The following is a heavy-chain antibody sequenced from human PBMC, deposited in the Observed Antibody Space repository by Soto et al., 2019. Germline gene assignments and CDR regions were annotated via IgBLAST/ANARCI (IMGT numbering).Heavy chain of an antibody. J-gene: IGHJ4*02. CDR3: AHRHSSSWYNY. D-gene: IGHD6-13*01. CDR2: IYWNDDK. Sequence: QITLKESGPTLVKPTQTLTLTCTFSGFSLSTSGVGVGWIRQPPGKALEWLALIYWNDDKRYSPSLKSRLTITKDTYKNQVVLTMTNMDPVDTATYDCAHRHSSSWYNYWGQGTLVTVSS. CDR1: GFSLSTSGVG. V-gene: IGHV2-5*01.